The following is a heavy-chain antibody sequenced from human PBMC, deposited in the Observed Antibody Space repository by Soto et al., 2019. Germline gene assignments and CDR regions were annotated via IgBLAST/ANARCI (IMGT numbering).Heavy chain of an antibody. J-gene: IGHJ5*02. CDR2: INPKSDDT. D-gene: IGHD4-4*01. CDR1: GYPFSDNQ. CDR3: ARKHSLDYIRWGLDP. V-gene: IGHV1-2*02. Sequence: ASVKVSCKASGYPFSDNQIHWLRRAPGQGLEWMGRINPKSDDTNYAQKFQGRVTMTRDTSIDSAYLELAGLTSDDIATYYCARKHSLDYIRWGLDPWGQGTLVTVS.